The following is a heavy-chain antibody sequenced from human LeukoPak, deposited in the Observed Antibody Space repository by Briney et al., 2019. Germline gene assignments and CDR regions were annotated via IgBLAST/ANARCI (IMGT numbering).Heavy chain of an antibody. J-gene: IGHJ4*02. V-gene: IGHV3-64*01. CDR1: GFTFSNYS. Sequence: GGSLRLSCAGSGFTFSNYSMHWVRQAPGRGLEYVSPINPNGASTSYANSVKGRFTISRDNSNNTLFLQMSSLRAEDMAMYYCARSRGVYSAYVVNDPYEFWGQGTLVTVSS. CDR2: INPNGAST. CDR3: ARSRGVYSAYVVNDPYEF. D-gene: IGHD5-12*01.